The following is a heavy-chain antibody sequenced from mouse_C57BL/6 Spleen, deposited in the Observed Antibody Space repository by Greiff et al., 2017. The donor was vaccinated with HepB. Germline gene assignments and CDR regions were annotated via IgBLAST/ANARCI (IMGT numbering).Heavy chain of an antibody. CDR2: IDPENGDT. J-gene: IGHJ3*01. CDR3: TTPYYDSLAY. CDR1: GFNIKDDY. Sequence: VQLQQSGAELVRPGASVKLSCTASGFNIKDDYMHWVKQRPEQGLEWIGWIDPENGDTEYASKFQGKATITADTSSNTAYLQLSSLTSEDTAVYYCTTPYYDSLAYWGQGTLVTVSA. D-gene: IGHD2-4*01. V-gene: IGHV14-4*01.